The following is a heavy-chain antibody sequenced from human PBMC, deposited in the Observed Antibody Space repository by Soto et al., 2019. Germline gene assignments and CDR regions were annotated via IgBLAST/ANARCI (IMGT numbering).Heavy chain of an antibody. CDR1: GGSISSSSYY. V-gene: IGHV4-39*01. D-gene: IGHD5-18*01. Sequence: SETLSLTCTVSGGSISSSSYYWGWIRQPPGKGLVWIGSIYYSGSTYYNPSLKSRVTISVDTSKNQFSLKLSSVTAADTAVYYGARPALGYSYGADYWGQGTLVTVSS. CDR3: ARPALGYSYGADY. CDR2: IYYSGST. J-gene: IGHJ4*02.